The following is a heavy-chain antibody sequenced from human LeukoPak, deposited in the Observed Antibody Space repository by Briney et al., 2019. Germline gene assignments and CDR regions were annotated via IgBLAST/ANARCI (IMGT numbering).Heavy chain of an antibody. CDR2: IYYSGST. V-gene: IGHV4-59*01. J-gene: IGHJ4*02. CDR1: GDSISNYY. CDR3: ARSHSSTSWFFDS. Sequence: SETLSLTCSVSGDSISNYYWSWIRQPPGKGLEWIGYIYYSGSTDYNPSLKSRVTISVDTSKNQFSLKLSSVTAADTALYYCARSHSSTSWFFDSWGQGTLVTVSS. D-gene: IGHD6-6*01.